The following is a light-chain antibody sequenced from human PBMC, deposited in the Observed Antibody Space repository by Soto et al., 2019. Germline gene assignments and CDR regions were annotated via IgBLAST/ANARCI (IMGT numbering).Light chain of an antibody. Sequence: DIQMTQSPSSLSASVGDRVTITCRASQSISSYLNWYQQKPGKAPKLLIYAASSLQSGVPSRFSGSRSGTDFTLTISSLQPEDFATYYCQQSYSTTPTFGQGTKVDIK. J-gene: IGKJ1*01. V-gene: IGKV1-39*01. CDR2: AAS. CDR3: QQSYSTTPT. CDR1: QSISSY.